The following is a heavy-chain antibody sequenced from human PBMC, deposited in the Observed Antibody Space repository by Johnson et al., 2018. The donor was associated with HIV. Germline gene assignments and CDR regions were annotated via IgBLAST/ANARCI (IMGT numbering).Heavy chain of an antibody. J-gene: IGHJ3*02. CDR2: ISYDGTNK. CDR3: AKDWYNWNDGGGYDAFDI. Sequence: QMLLVESGGGVVRPGGSLRLSCAASGFSFDDYGMSWVRQAPGKGLEWVAVISYDGTNKYYADSVKGRFTISRENSKNTLYLQMNSLRTADTAVYYCAKDWYNWNDGGGYDAFDIWGQGTMVTVSS. D-gene: IGHD1-1*01. CDR1: GFSFDDYG. V-gene: IGHV3-30*18.